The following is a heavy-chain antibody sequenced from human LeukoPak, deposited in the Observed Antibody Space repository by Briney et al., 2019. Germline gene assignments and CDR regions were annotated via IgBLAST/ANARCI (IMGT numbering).Heavy chain of an antibody. V-gene: IGHV3-23*01. J-gene: IGHJ4*02. D-gene: IGHD6-19*01. Sequence: GGSLRLSCAASGLTFTSYAMNWVRQAPGKGLEWVSTISGSGGSTYYADSVKGRFTISRDNSKNTLYLQMNSLRAEDTAVYYCAKDCGWGCYYDYWGQGTLVTVSS. CDR1: GLTFTSYA. CDR3: AKDCGWGCYYDY. CDR2: ISGSGGST.